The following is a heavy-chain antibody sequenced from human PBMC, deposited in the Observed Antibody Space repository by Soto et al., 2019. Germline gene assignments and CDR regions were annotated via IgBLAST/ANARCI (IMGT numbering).Heavy chain of an antibody. J-gene: IGHJ6*03. D-gene: IGHD2-15*01. Sequence: GASVKVSCKASGFTFTSSAMQWVRQARGQRLEWIGWIVVGSGNTNYAQKFQERVTITRDMSTSTAYMELSSLRSEDTAVYYCAAGLLGYCSGGSCQDHYYYYMDVWGKGTTVTVSS. CDR3: AAGLLGYCSGGSCQDHYYYYMDV. CDR1: GFTFTSSA. V-gene: IGHV1-58*02. CDR2: IVVGSGNT.